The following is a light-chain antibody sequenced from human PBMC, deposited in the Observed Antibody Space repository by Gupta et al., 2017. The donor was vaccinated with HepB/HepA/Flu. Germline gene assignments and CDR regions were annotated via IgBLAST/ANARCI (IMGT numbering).Light chain of an antibody. J-gene: IGLJ1*01. CDR3: HSYDSSLSGYV. CDR2: RNN. CDR1: SSSIGAGFD. V-gene: IGLV1-40*01. Sequence: QPVLTQPPSVSGAPGQRVTISCTGSSSSIGAGFDVHWYQQLPGTAPKLLLFRNNNRPSGVPDRFSGSKSGTSASLAITGLQAEDEADYYCHSYDSSLSGYVFGTGTKVTVL.